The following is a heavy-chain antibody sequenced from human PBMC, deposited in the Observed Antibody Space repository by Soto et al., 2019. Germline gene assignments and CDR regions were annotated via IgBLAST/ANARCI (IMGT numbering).Heavy chain of an antibody. Sequence: KLVESGGGLVQPGGSLRLSCEASGFTVSSNYMSWVRQAPGKGLECVSVLYSGGSKVYTDSVKGRFIISRDKSKNTLHLQMSSLRAEDTAVYYCARGKATVGATLYFGSWGQGTLVTVSS. CDR2: LYSGGSK. J-gene: IGHJ4*02. V-gene: IGHV3-66*01. CDR1: GFTVSSNY. CDR3: ARGKATVGATLYFGS. D-gene: IGHD4-4*01.